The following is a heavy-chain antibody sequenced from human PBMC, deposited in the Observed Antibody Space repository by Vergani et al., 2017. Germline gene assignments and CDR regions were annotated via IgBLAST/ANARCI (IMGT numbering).Heavy chain of an antibody. CDR1: GFTFSDYY. J-gene: IGHJ4*02. CDR3: ARGQTRITKVRGVIISYFDY. CDR2: ISSSGSTI. D-gene: IGHD3-10*01. Sequence: QVQLVESGGGVVQPGGSLRLSCAASGFTFSDYYMSWIRQAPGKGLEWVSYISSSGSTIYYADSVKGRFTISRDNAKNSLYLQMNSLRAEDTAVYYCARGQTRITKVRGVIISYFDYWGQGTLVTVSS. V-gene: IGHV3-11*01.